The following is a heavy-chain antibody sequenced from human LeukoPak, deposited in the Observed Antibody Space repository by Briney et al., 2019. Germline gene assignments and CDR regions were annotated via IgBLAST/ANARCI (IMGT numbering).Heavy chain of an antibody. Sequence: GGSLRLSCAASGFTFNSYAMHWVRQAPGKGLEWAAVISDDGSSENYADSVKGRFTISRDNSKNTLYLQMNNLRAEDTAVYYCAKALARDRRNWLDPWGQGTLVIVSS. V-gene: IGHV3-30-3*01. CDR2: ISDDGSSE. CDR1: GFTFNSYA. J-gene: IGHJ5*02. CDR3: AKALARDRRNWLDP.